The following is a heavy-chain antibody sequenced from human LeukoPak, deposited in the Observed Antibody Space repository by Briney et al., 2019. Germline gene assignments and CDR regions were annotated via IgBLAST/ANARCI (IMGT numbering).Heavy chain of an antibody. J-gene: IGHJ5*02. V-gene: IGHV1-18*01. CDR2: SSAYNGDT. CDR3: ATHRAPRAGFDP. Sequence: ASVEVSCKASGYTFTDFGISWVRQAPGQGLEWMGWSSAYNGDTKYAQKFQGRVTMTTDTSTSTAYMELRSLRSDDTAVYYCATHRAPRAGFDPWGQGTLVTVSS. CDR1: GYTFTDFG. D-gene: IGHD6-13*01.